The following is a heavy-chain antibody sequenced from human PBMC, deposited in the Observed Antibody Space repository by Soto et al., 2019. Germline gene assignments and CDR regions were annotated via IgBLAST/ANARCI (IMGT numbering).Heavy chain of an antibody. D-gene: IGHD2-15*01. Sequence: PGGSLRLSCAASGFTFSSYAMSWVRQAPGKGLEWVSAISGSGGSTYYADSVKGRFTISRDNSKNTLYLQMNSLRAEDTAVYYCAKDDYHIGYCSGGSCYRAHQYYYYGMDVWGQGTTVTVSS. CDR3: AKDDYHIGYCSGGSCYRAHQYYYYGMDV. V-gene: IGHV3-23*01. CDR1: GFTFSSYA. J-gene: IGHJ6*02. CDR2: ISGSGGST.